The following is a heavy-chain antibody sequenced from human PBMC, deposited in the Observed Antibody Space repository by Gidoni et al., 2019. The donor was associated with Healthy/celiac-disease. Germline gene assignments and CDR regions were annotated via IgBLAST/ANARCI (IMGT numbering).Heavy chain of an antibody. CDR2: INHSGST. CDR1: GGSFSGYY. CDR3: ARVPIQLWSREPLDY. Sequence: QVQLQQWGAGLLKPSETLSLTCAVYGGSFSGYYWSWIRQPPGKGLEGIGEINHSGSTNYNPSLKSRVTISVDTSKNQFSLKLSSVTAADTAVYYCARVPIQLWSREPLDYWGQGTLVTVSS. J-gene: IGHJ4*02. D-gene: IGHD5-18*01. V-gene: IGHV4-34*01.